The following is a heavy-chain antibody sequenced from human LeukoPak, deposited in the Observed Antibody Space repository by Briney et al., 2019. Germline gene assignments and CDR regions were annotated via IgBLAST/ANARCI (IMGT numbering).Heavy chain of an antibody. CDR1: GYTFTSYD. D-gene: IGHD3-10*01. J-gene: IGHJ5*02. V-gene: IGHV1-8*01. Sequence: ASVKVSCMASGYTFTSYDINWVRQATGQGLEWMGWMNPNSGNTGYAQKFQGRVTMTRNTSISTAYMELSSLRSEDTAVYYCARGQLYYYGSGSYWFDPWGQGTLVTVSS. CDR3: ARGQLYYYGSGSYWFDP. CDR2: MNPNSGNT.